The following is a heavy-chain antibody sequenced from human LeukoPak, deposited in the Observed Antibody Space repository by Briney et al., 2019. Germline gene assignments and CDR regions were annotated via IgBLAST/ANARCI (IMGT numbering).Heavy chain of an antibody. CDR2: IYYSGST. J-gene: IGHJ5*02. V-gene: IGHV4-59*01. CDR1: GGSISSYY. Sequence: SETLSLTCTVSGGSISSYYWSWIRQPPGKGLEWIGYIYYSGSTNYNPSLKNRVTISVDTSKNQLSLKLSFVTVADTAVYYCARSASYYDFWSGPNWFDPWGQGTLVTASS. CDR3: ARSASYYDFWSGPNWFDP. D-gene: IGHD3-3*01.